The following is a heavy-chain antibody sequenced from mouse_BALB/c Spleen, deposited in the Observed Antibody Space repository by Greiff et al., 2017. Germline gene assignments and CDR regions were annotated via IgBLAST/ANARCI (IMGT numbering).Heavy chain of an antibody. CDR1: GFTFTDYY. V-gene: IGHV7-3*02. CDR3: ASHDGYYFMDY. D-gene: IGHD2-3*01. J-gene: IGHJ4*01. Sequence: EVMLVESGGGLVQPRGSLRLSCATSGFTFTDYYMSWVRQPPGKALEWLGFIRNKANGYTTEYSASVKGRFTISRDNSQSILYLQMNTLRAEDSATYYCASHDGYYFMDYWGQGTSVTVSS. CDR2: IRNKANGYTT.